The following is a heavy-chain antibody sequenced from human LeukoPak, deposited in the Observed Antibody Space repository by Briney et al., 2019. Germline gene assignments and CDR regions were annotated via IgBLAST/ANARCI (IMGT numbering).Heavy chain of an antibody. CDR1: GFTFIKYW. CDR2: IKQDGSAK. V-gene: IGHV3-7*01. CDR3: VRDMDV. J-gene: IGHJ6*03. Sequence: GESLKISCAASGFTFIKYWMSWVRQAPGKGLEWVANIKQDGSAKYYVDSVKGRFTISRDNAKNSLYLQMNSLRADDTAVYYCVRDMDVWAKGTTVTVSS.